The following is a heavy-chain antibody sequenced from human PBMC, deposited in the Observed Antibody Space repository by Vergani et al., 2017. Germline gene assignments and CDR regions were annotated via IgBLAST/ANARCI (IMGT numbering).Heavy chain of an antibody. D-gene: IGHD5-12*01. CDR2: ISGSGGST. CDR3: AKANPLNSGYDYLYYYHAMDV. CDR1: GFTFNHYA. V-gene: IGHV3-23*01. J-gene: IGHJ6*02. Sequence: EVQLLESGGDLVQPGGSLRLSCAASGFTFNHYAMNWVRQAPGKGLEWVSGISGSGGSTYYAGPVKGRFTISRDSSKNTLYLQMNSLSAGDTAVYYCAKANPLNSGYDYLYYYHAMDVWCQGTTVTVSS.